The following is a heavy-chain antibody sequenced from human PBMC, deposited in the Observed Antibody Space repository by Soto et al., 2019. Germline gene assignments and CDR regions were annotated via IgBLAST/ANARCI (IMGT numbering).Heavy chain of an antibody. CDR3: ARDRSSSHY. CDR2: ISAYNGNT. D-gene: IGHD6-13*01. V-gene: IGHV1-18*01. Sequence: ASVKVSCKASGYSFTDYGISRVRQAPGQGLEWMGWISAYNGNTDYVQEFQGRVSMTKDTSTTTVYMELTNLRSDDTAVYYCARDRSSSHYWGQGTLVTVSS. CDR1: GYSFTDYG. J-gene: IGHJ4*02.